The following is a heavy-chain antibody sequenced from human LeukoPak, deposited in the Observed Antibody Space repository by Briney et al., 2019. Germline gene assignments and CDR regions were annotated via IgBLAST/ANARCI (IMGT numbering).Heavy chain of an antibody. CDR2: IYTSGST. D-gene: IGHD1-26*01. V-gene: IGHV4-61*02. Sequence: SETLSLTCTVSGGSISSGSYYWSWIRQPAGTGLEWIGRIYTSGSTNYNPSLKSRVTISVDTSKNQFSLKLSSVTAADTAVYYCARASGSYPDYWGQGTLVTVSS. J-gene: IGHJ4*02. CDR3: ARASGSYPDY. CDR1: GGSISSGSYY.